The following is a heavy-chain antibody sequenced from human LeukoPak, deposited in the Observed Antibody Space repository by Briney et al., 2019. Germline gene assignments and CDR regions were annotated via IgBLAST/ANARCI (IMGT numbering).Heavy chain of an antibody. J-gene: IGHJ4*02. Sequence: GGSLRLSCAASGFTFSSYWMSWVRQAPGKGLEWVSSISSSSSYIYYADSVKGRFTISRDNAKNSLYLQMNSLRAEDTAVYYCARDSVTMANGYFDYRGQGTLVTVSS. D-gene: IGHD3-10*01. CDR1: GFTFSSYW. CDR3: ARDSVTMANGYFDY. CDR2: ISSSSSYI. V-gene: IGHV3-21*01.